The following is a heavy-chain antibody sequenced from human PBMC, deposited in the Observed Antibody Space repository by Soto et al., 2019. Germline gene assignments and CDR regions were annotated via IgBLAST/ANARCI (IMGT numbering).Heavy chain of an antibody. J-gene: IGHJ4*01. D-gene: IGHD6-19*01. CDR3: ARVAYGNGWIFDY. V-gene: IGHV3-7*01. CDR1: GFTFISYW. CDR2: IKQDGSEK. Sequence: GWSLRLSCASSGFTFISYWMSWVRQASGKGLEWVANIKQDGSEKYYVDSVKGRFTLSRDNAKNSLQLQMSSLRDEDTAIYFCARVAYGNGWIFDYWGQGTLVTVSS.